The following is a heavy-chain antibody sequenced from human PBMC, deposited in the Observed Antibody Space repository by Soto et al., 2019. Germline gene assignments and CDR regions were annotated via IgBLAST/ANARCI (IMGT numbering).Heavy chain of an antibody. Sequence: SETLSLTCTVSGGSISSSSYYWGWIRQPPGKGLEWIGSIYYSGSTYYNPSLKSRVTISVDTSKNQFSLKLSSVTAADTAVYYGEGLATGPPTGFAPCAQGTLVTVPS. V-gene: IGHV4-39*01. CDR3: EGLATGPPTGFAP. J-gene: IGHJ5*02. CDR2: IYYSGST. CDR1: GGSISSSSYY. D-gene: IGHD1-1*01.